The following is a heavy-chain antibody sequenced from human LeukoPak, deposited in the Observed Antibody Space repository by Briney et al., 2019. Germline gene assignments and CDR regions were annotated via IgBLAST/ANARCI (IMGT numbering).Heavy chain of an antibody. V-gene: IGHV4-4*02. CDR2: IYHSGTT. CDR3: AVGDYFDY. Sequence: SGTLSLTCAVSGAFITNSHWWSWARQPPGKGLEWIGEIYHSGTTNYNPSLKSRVTMSVDTSNNQFSLKLTSVTAADTAVYYCAVGDYFDYWGQGTLVTVSS. J-gene: IGHJ4*02. CDR1: GAFITNSHW. D-gene: IGHD1-26*01.